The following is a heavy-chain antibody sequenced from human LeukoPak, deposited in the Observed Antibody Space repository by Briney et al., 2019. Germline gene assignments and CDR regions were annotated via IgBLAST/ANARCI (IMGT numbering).Heavy chain of an antibody. J-gene: IGHJ4*02. CDR3: ARLSSGWPEIDY. D-gene: IGHD6-19*01. CDR2: IYYSGST. CDR1: GGSISSNSYY. V-gene: IGHV4-39*01. Sequence: SETLSLTCTVSGGSISSNSYYWGWIRQPPGKGLEWIGSIYYSGSTYYNPSLKSRVTISVDTSKNQFSLKLSSVTAADTAVYYCARLSSGWPEIDYWGQGTLVTVSS.